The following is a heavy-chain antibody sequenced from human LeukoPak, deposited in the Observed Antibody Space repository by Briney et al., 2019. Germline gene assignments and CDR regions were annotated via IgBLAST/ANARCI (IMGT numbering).Heavy chain of an antibody. CDR1: GYTFTSYD. J-gene: IGHJ4*02. CDR2: ISTYNGNT. CDR3: AREWKYCRSTSCGYYFDY. V-gene: IGHV1-18*01. Sequence: VASVKVSCKASGYTFTSYDINWVRQATGQGLEWMGWISTYNGNTNYSQKLQGRVTMTTDTSTRTAYMELRSLRSDDTAVYYCAREWKYCRSTSCGYYFDYWGQGTLVTVSS. D-gene: IGHD2-2*01.